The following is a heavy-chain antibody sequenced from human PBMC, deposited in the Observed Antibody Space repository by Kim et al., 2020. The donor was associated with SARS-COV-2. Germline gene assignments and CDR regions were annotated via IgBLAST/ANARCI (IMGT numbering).Heavy chain of an antibody. CDR3: ATAHGSGYSYGRPVAFDI. D-gene: IGHD5-18*01. Sequence: SVKVSCKASGGTFSSYAISWVRQAPGQGLEWMGGIIPIFGTANYAQKFQGRVTITADESTSTAYMELSSLRSEDTAVYYCATAHGSGYSYGRPVAFDIWGQGTMVTVSS. J-gene: IGHJ3*02. CDR1: GGTFSSYA. CDR2: IIPIFGTA. V-gene: IGHV1-69*13.